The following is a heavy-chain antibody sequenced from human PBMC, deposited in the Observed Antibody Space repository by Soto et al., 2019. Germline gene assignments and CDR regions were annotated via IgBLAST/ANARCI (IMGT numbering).Heavy chain of an antibody. Sequence: GGSLRLSCAASGFTFSSYAMHWVRQAPGKGLEWVAVISYDGSNKYYADSVKGRFTISRDNSKNTLYLQMNSLRAEDTAVYYCARDEYCSSTSCRAASGMDVWGQGTTVTV. CDR1: GFTFSSYA. CDR3: ARDEYCSSTSCRAASGMDV. V-gene: IGHV3-30-3*01. J-gene: IGHJ6*02. CDR2: ISYDGSNK. D-gene: IGHD2-2*01.